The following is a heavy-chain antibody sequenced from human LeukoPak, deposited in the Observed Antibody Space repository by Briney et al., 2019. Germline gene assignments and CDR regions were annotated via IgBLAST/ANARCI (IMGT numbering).Heavy chain of an antibody. CDR3: ARPTEYCSSTSCYRRSAFDI. J-gene: IGHJ3*02. Sequence: ASVKVSCKASGGTFSSYAISWVRQAPGQGLEWMGGIIPIFGTANYAQKFQGRVTITADESTSTAYMELSSLRSEDTAVYYCARPTEYCSSTSCYRRSAFDIWGQGTMVIVSS. CDR1: GGTFSSYA. D-gene: IGHD2-2*01. CDR2: IIPIFGTA. V-gene: IGHV1-69*01.